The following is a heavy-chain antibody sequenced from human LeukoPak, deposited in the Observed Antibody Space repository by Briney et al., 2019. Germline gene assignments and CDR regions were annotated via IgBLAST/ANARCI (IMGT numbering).Heavy chain of an antibody. CDR1: GFTVSSNY. CDR2: ISGSGGST. Sequence: PGGSLRLSCAASGFTVSSNYMSWVRQAPGKGLAWVSAISGSGGSTYYADSVKGRFTISRDNSKNTLYLQMNSLRAEDTAVYYCAKDPIAVAQAYYFDYWGQGTLVTVSS. J-gene: IGHJ4*02. V-gene: IGHV3-23*01. D-gene: IGHD6-19*01. CDR3: AKDPIAVAQAYYFDY.